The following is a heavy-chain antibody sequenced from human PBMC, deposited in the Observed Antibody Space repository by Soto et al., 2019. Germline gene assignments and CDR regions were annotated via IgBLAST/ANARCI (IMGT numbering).Heavy chain of an antibody. D-gene: IGHD3-3*01. V-gene: IGHV3-23*01. CDR1: GFSFGSYA. CDR2: ISGSDGKT. Sequence: GGSLRLSFAASGFSFGSYALSWVRQAPGKGLEWVSTISGSDGKTFYADSVKGRFSISRDTSQSTLYLQMNSLRADDTAMYYCARWSYLDYWGQGTRVTVSS. J-gene: IGHJ4*02. CDR3: ARWSYLDY.